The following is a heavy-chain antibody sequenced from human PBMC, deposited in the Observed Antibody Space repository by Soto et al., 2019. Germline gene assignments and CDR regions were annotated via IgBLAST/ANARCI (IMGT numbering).Heavy chain of an antibody. J-gene: IGHJ4*02. V-gene: IGHV3-48*02. CDR2: ITSDTLTI. D-gene: IGHD5-12*01. Sequence: EVQLVESGGGLVQPGGSLRLSCAASGFTFSIYSMNWVRQAPGKGLEWFSYITSDTLTIKYTDFVKGRFTISRDNAKKSLYLQMNSLRDEDTAVYFCARSVDGHVDYWGQGTVVTVSA. CDR3: ARSVDGHVDY. CDR1: GFTFSIYS.